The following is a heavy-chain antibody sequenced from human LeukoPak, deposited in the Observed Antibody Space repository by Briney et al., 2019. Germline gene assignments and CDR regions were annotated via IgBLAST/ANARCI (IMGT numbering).Heavy chain of an antibody. J-gene: IGHJ5*02. CDR1: GGTFSSHA. CDR3: AKYTSGWYGIDP. Sequence: ASVKVSCKASGGTFSSHAISWVRQAPGQGLEWMGGIIFIFGTTNYAQNFQGRVTITADKSTSTAYMELSSLRSEDTAVYYCAKYTSGWYGIDPWGQGTLVTVSS. D-gene: IGHD6-19*01. V-gene: IGHV1-69*06. CDR2: IIFIFGTT.